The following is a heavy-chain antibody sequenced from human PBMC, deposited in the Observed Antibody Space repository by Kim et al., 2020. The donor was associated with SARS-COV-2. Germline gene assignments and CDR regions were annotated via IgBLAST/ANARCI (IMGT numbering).Heavy chain of an antibody. CDR3: ARGPGDKLFGEFFIDH. CDR2: IYAGGSA. Sequence: GGSLRLSCAASGLTISSNYMNWVRQAPGKGLEWVSVIYAGGSAYYADSVKGRFTISRDDFKSTVYLQMNSLRAEDTAVYYCARGPGDKLFGEFFIDHWG. V-gene: IGHV3-53*01. J-gene: IGHJ4*01. CDR1: GLTISSNY. D-gene: IGHD3-10*02.